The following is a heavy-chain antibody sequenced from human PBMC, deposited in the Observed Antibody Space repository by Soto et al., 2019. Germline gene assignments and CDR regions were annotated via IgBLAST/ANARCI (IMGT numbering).Heavy chain of an antibody. Sequence: QAHLEQSGAEVKRPGASVKVSCKASGYTFSDFDINWLRQASGQGPEWMGWMNAKSGDTFLAQRFQGKFNMTWDTSLSTAYMEVGTLTSDDTVMYYSARGNPFNYAGFDVWGQGTTVAVSS. D-gene: IGHD3-16*01. CDR3: ARGNPFNYAGFDV. V-gene: IGHV1-8*01. CDR1: GYTFSDFD. J-gene: IGHJ6*02. CDR2: MNAKSGDT.